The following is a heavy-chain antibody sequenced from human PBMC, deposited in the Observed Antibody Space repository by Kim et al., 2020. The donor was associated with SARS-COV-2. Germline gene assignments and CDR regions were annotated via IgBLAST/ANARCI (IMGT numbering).Heavy chain of an antibody. Sequence: KLQGRVTMTTDTSTSTAYMELRSLRSDDTAVYYCARERDIVVVPAALFDYWGQGTLVTVSS. CDR3: ARERDIVVVPAALFDY. D-gene: IGHD2-2*01. V-gene: IGHV1-18*01. J-gene: IGHJ4*02.